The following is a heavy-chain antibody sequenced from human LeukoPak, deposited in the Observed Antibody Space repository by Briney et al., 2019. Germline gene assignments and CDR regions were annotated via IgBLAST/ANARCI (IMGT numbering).Heavy chain of an antibody. V-gene: IGHV1-8*01. CDR3: ARGPTRGYYDILTGYYSSWFDP. D-gene: IGHD3-9*01. J-gene: IGHJ5*02. Sequence: EASVKVSCNASGYTFTSYDINWVRQATGQGLEWMGWMNSNSGNTGYAQKFQGRVTMTRNTSISTAYMELSSLRSEDTAVYYCARGPTRGYYDILTGYYSSWFDPWGQGTLVTVSS. CDR1: GYTFTSYD. CDR2: MNSNSGNT.